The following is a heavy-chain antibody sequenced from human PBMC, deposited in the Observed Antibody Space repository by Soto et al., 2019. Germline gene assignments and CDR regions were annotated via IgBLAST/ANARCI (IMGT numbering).Heavy chain of an antibody. D-gene: IGHD6-13*01. Sequence: QVQLQESGPGLVKPSGTLSLTCAVSCGSISSSNWWSWVRQPPGKGLEWIGEIYHSGSTNYNPSLKSRVTMSVDKSKNQFSLMLSSVTAADTALYYCSRVPRAAAGTDWGQGTLVTVSS. J-gene: IGHJ4*02. CDR2: IYHSGST. V-gene: IGHV4-4*02. CDR3: SRVPRAAAGTD. CDR1: CGSISSSNW.